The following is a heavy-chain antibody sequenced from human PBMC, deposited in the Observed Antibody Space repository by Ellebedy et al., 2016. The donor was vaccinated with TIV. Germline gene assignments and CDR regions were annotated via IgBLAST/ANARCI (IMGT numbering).Heavy chain of an antibody. CDR3: ASPKSSLNI. CDR2: IKPDGSEK. CDR1: GFTFSSYW. V-gene: IGHV3-7*01. Sequence: GESLKISCAASGFTFSSYWMSWVRQAPGKGLEWVANIKPDGSEKDYVDSVKGRFTISRDNAKNSLYLQMNSLRAEDTAVYYCASPKSSLNIWGHGTTVTVSS. D-gene: IGHD2-15*01. J-gene: IGHJ6*02.